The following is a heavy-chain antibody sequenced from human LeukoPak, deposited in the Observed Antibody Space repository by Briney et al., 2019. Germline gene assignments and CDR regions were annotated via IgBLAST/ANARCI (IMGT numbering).Heavy chain of an antibody. CDR3: ATSGCTNGVCYTWDY. CDR1: GYTLTELS. Sequence: EASVKVSCKVSGYTLTELSMHWVRQAPGKGLEWMGGFDPEDGETIYAQKFQGRVTMTEDTSTDTAYMELSSLRSEDTAVYYCATSGCTNGVCYTWDYWGQGTLVTVSS. V-gene: IGHV1-24*01. CDR2: FDPEDGET. D-gene: IGHD2-8*01. J-gene: IGHJ4*02.